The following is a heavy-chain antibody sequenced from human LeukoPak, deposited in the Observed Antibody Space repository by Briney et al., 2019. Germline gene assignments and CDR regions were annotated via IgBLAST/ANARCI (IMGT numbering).Heavy chain of an antibody. Sequence: SETLSLTCTVSGVSISSGGYYWSWIRQHPGKGLEWIGYIYYSGSTYYNPSLQRRVSISVDTSKNQFSLNVTSVAGADTAVYYCARTSGFFWGQGVLVTVSS. CDR3: ARTSGFF. V-gene: IGHV4-31*03. J-gene: IGHJ4*02. CDR1: GVSISSGGYY. CDR2: IYYSGST. D-gene: IGHD3-22*01.